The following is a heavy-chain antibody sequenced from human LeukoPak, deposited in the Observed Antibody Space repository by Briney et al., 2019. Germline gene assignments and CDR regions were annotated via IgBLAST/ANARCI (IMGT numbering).Heavy chain of an antibody. Sequence: GGSLRLSCAASGFTFSSYGMHWVRQAPGKGLEWVSAISGSGGSTYYADSVKGRFTISRDNSKNTLYLQMNSLRAEDTAVYYCAKGRELRSKEEEDAFDIWGQGTMVTVSS. V-gene: IGHV3-23*01. CDR3: AKGRELRSKEEEDAFDI. CDR1: GFTFSSYG. CDR2: ISGSGGST. J-gene: IGHJ3*02. D-gene: IGHD5-12*01.